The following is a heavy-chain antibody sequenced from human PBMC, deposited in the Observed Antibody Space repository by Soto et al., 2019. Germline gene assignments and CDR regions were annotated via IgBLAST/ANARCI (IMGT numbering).Heavy chain of an antibody. D-gene: IGHD5-18*01. Sequence: QVQLVQSGAEEKKPGASVKVSCKASGYTFANYPMHWVRQAPGQRLEWMGWINAGNGNTKYSQNFQGRVTISRDTSGGTAYMELSSLSSGDTAVYYCACGRPPGDSYGPYDYWGQGTLVTVSS. J-gene: IGHJ4*02. CDR1: GYTFANYP. V-gene: IGHV1-3*05. CDR2: INAGNGNT. CDR3: ACGRPPGDSYGPYDY.